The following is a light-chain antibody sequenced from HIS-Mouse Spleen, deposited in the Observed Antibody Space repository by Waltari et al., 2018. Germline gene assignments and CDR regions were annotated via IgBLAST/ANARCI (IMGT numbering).Light chain of an antibody. J-gene: IGLJ3*02. Sequence: QSVLTQPPSASGTPGQRVTISCSGGSSNIGSNYVYWYQQHPGTAPNLRINRNNRRPPGVPDLFSGSKCGASASMAISGLLSEDEADYYCAAWDDSLSGPVFGGGTKLTVL. CDR3: AAWDDSLSGPV. V-gene: IGLV1-47*01. CDR2: RNN. CDR1: SSNIGSNY.